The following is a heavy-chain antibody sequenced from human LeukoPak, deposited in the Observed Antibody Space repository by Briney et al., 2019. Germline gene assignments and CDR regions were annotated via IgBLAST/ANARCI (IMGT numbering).Heavy chain of an antibody. CDR2: INPSGGST. D-gene: IGHD2-15*01. CDR3: ARTIVDGGSNY. J-gene: IGHJ4*02. CDR1: GYTFTGYY. Sequence: ASVKVSCKASGYTFTGYYIHWVRQAPGQGLEWMGKINPSGGSTSYAQKFQGRVTMTRDTSTNTVYMELSSLRSDDTAVYYCARTIVDGGSNYWGQGTLVTVSS. V-gene: IGHV1-46*01.